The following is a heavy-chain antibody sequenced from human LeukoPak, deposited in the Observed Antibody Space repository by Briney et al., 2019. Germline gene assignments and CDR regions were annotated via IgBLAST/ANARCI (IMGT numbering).Heavy chain of an antibody. J-gene: IGHJ4*02. CDR3: ARGRGWYYDSSGYYYFDY. Sequence: PGGSLRLSCAASGFTVSSNYMSWVRQAPGKGLEWVSVIYSGGSTYYADSVKGRFTISRDNSKNTLYLQMNSLRAEDTAVHYCARGRGWYYDSSGYYYFDYWGQGTLVTVSS. D-gene: IGHD3-22*01. CDR2: IYSGGST. V-gene: IGHV3-53*01. CDR1: GFTVSSNY.